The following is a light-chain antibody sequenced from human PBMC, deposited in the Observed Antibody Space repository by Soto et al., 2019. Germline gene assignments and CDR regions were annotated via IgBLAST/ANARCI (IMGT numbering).Light chain of an antibody. Sequence: DIQMTQSPSSLSASVGDRVTITCRASQSIAYYVNWFQQKPGKAPKLLIYAASSLQSVVPSRFSGSGSGTDFTLTISSLQPEDFATYYCQQSSNSPMYTFGQGT. V-gene: IGKV1-39*01. CDR1: QSIAYY. CDR2: AAS. J-gene: IGKJ2*01. CDR3: QQSSNSPMYT.